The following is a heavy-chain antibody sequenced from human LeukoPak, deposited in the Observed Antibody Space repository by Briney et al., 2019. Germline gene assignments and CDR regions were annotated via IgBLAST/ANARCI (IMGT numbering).Heavy chain of an antibody. V-gene: IGHV5-51*01. J-gene: IGHJ4*02. CDR3: ARQRLYGSGSYYDPVDY. CDR2: IYPGDSDT. Sequence: GESLKISCKGSGYSFTSYWIGWVRQMPGKGLGWMGIIYPGDSDTRYSPSFQGQVTISADKSISTAYLQWSSLKASDTAMYYCARQRLYGSGSYYDPVDYWGQGTLVTVSS. CDR1: GYSFTSYW. D-gene: IGHD3-10*01.